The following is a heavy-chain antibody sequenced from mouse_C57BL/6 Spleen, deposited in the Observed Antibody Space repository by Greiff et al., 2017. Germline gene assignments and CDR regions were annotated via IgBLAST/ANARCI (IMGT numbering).Heavy chain of an antibody. J-gene: IGHJ4*01. CDR3: ARPIYYYGSWAMDY. V-gene: IGHV1-82*01. CDR1: GYAFSSSW. D-gene: IGHD1-1*01. CDR2: IYPGDGDT. Sequence: QVQLQQSGPELVKPGASVKISCKASGYAFSSSWMNWVKQRPGKGLEWIGRIYPGDGDTNYNGKFKGKATLTADKSSSTAYMQLSSLTSEDSAVYFCARPIYYYGSWAMDYWGQGTSVTVSS.